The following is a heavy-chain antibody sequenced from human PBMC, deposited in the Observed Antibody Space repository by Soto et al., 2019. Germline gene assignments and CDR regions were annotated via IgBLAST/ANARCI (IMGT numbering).Heavy chain of an antibody. CDR3: VRDSGAKLSSS. CDR2: IDPVYGTT. CDR1: GYTLTELS. D-gene: IGHD6-13*01. J-gene: IGHJ4*02. V-gene: IGHV1-24*01. Sequence: GASVKVSCKVSGYTLTELSMHWVLQAPGKGLEWVGGIDPVYGTTIYEQKFQGRVTITANDSARTSYMELRSLKSQDTAVYYCVRDSGAKLSSSWGQGTLVTVSS.